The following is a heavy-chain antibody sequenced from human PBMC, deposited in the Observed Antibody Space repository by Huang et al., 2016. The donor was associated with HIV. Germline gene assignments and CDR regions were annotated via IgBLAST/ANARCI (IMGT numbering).Heavy chain of an antibody. J-gene: IGHJ4*02. V-gene: IGHV3-21*01. CDR2: ISPSSSFI. Sequence: EVQLVESGGGLVKPGGSLRLSCAASGFSLDSYNMYWVRQTPGKGLQWVSSISPSSSFIDDADSVKGRFSISRENAKNSLYLQMNNLRGEDTAVYYCARDRGQQLSPFDSWGQGTLVTVSS. CDR3: ARDRGQQLSPFDS. D-gene: IGHD6-13*01. CDR1: GFSLDSYN.